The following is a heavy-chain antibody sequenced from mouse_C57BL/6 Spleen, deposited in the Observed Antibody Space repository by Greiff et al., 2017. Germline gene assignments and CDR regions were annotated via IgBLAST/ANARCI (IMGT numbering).Heavy chain of an antibody. CDR3: AGGDYDLGAMDY. CDR2: INPNNGGT. V-gene: IGHV1-26*01. CDR1: GYTFTDYY. D-gene: IGHD2-4*01. Sequence: EVQLQQSGPELVKPGASVKISCKASGYTFTDYYMNWVKQSHGKSLEWIGDINPNNGGTSYNQKFKGKATLTVDKSSSTAYMELRSLTSEDSAVYYCAGGDYDLGAMDYWGQGTSVTVSS. J-gene: IGHJ4*01.